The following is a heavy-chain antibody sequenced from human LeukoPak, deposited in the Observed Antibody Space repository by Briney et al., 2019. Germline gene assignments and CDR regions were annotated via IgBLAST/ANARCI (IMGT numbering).Heavy chain of an antibody. Sequence: GGSLRLSCAASGFTFSSYAMSWVRQAPGKGLEWVSAISGSGGSTYYADSVKGRFTISRDNSKNTLYLQMNSLRAEDTAVYYCAKGSKHYYGSGSYLDYWGQGTLVTVSS. D-gene: IGHD3-10*01. CDR2: ISGSGGST. CDR3: AKGSKHYYGSGSYLDY. J-gene: IGHJ4*02. CDR1: GFTFSSYA. V-gene: IGHV3-23*01.